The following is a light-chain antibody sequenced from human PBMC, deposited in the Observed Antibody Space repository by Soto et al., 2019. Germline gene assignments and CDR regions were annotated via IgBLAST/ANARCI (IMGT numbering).Light chain of an antibody. V-gene: IGKV1-17*03. CDR3: LQHNFYPPT. CDR1: QGIHKY. Sequence: DIQMTQSPSAMSASVGARVTITCRASQGIHKYLAWFQQKPGKVPKRLIYGASSLQSGVPSRFSGSGSGTEFTLTISSLQPEDFATYYCLQHNFYPPTFGQGTRLE. CDR2: GAS. J-gene: IGKJ5*01.